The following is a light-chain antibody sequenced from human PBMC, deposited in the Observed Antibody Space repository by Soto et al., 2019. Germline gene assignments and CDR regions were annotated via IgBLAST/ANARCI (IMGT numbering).Light chain of an antibody. CDR1: QSVSSNF. V-gene: IGKV3D-20*02. Sequence: EIVLTQSPGTLSLSPGERATLSCRASQSVSSNFLAWYQQRAGQAPSLLIQGASTRATGVPDRFSGTVSGTEFTLTVSRLEPEDFAVYYCQQRSDWLSTFGGGTKVEIK. CDR2: GAS. J-gene: IGKJ4*01. CDR3: QQRSDWLST.